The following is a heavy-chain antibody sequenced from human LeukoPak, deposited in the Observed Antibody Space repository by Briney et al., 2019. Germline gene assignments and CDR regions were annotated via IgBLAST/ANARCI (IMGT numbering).Heavy chain of an antibody. CDR3: AKGAVGYCSGGSCYSAVY. V-gene: IGHV3-23*01. CDR1: GFTFSSYA. D-gene: IGHD2-15*01. CDR2: ISGSGGST. Sequence: GGSLRLSCAASGFTFSSYAMSWVRQAPGKGLEWVSAISGSGGSTYYADSVKGRFTISRDNSKNTLYLQMNSLRAEDTAVYYCAKGAVGYCSGGSCYSAVYWGQGTLVTVSS. J-gene: IGHJ4*02.